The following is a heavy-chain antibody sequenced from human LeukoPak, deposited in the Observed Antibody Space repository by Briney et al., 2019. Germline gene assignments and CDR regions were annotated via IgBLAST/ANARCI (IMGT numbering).Heavy chain of an antibody. D-gene: IGHD1-26*01. CDR2: IYYRGNT. Sequence: SETLSLNSTVSGGSFTDYYWGWIRQPPGKWLEWIGSIYYRGNTFYNPSLRNRVSISIDTYKGRFSLNLNSVTAADTAVYFCTRDREHGTQDSWGQGTLVTVS. V-gene: IGHV4-39*07. CDR3: TRDREHGTQDS. J-gene: IGHJ4*02. CDR1: GGSFTDYY.